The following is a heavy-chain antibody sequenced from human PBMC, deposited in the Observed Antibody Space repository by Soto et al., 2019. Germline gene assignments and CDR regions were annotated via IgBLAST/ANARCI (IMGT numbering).Heavy chain of an antibody. V-gene: IGHV1-3*01. CDR3: ARGLTVLRFLEWSSPSSFDI. D-gene: IGHD3-3*01. J-gene: IGHJ3*02. CDR2: INAGNGNT. CDR1: GYTFTSYA. Sequence: ASVKVSCKASGYTFTSYAMHWVRQAPGQRLEWMGWINAGNGNTKYSQKFQGRVTITRDTSARTAYMELISLRSEDTAVYYCARGLTVLRFLEWSSPSSFDIWGQGTMVTVSS.